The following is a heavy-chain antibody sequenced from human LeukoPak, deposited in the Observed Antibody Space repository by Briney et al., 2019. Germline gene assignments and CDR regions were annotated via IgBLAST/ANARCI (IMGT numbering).Heavy chain of an antibody. J-gene: IGHJ5*02. CDR3: ARGVQMAWNWFDP. CDR1: GGSISSGSYY. D-gene: IGHD5-24*01. CDR2: IYTCGST. V-gene: IGHV4-61*02. Sequence: PSETLSLTCTVSGGSISSGSYYWSWIRQPAGKGLEWIGRIYTCGSTNYNPSLKSRVSISVDTSKNQFSLKLSSVTAADTAVYYCARGVQMAWNWFDPWGQGTLVTVS.